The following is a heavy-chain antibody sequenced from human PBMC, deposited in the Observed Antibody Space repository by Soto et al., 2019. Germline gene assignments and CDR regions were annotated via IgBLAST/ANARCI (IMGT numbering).Heavy chain of an antibody. CDR2: ITSTGGRT. CDR1: GFTFSNYA. J-gene: IGHJ5*02. V-gene: IGHV3-23*01. D-gene: IGHD4-17*01. CDR3: AKDDYGGNSGWFDP. Sequence: GGSLRLSCEASGFTFSNYAMNWVRQAPGKGLEWVSGITSTGGRTNYPDSVKGRFTISSDNSKNTLYLQMNSLRAVDTALYYCAKDDYGGNSGWFDPWGQGTLVTAPQ.